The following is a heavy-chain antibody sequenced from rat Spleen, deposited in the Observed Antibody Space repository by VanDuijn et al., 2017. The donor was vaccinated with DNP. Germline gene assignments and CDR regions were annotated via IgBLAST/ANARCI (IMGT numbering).Heavy chain of an antibody. J-gene: IGHJ3*01. D-gene: IGHD1-1*01. CDR3: ARPMDFYSGGFGY. CDR2: MTYDGGGT. V-gene: IGHV5-22*01. CDR1: GFSFSDYY. Sequence: EVQLVESGGGLVQPGRSLKLSCAGSGFSFSDYYMAWVRQAPTKGLEWVAYMTYDGGGTYYRDSVKGRFTISRDNAKSTLYLQMNSLRSEDMATYYCARPMDFYSGGFGYWGQGTLVTVSS.